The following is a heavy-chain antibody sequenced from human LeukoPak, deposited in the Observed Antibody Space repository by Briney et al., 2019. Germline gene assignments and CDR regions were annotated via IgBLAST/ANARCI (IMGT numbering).Heavy chain of an antibody. D-gene: IGHD1-26*01. J-gene: IGHJ4*02. CDR2: INSDGSST. CDR1: GFTFSSYW. V-gene: IGHV3-74*01. Sequence: GGSLRLSCAASGFTFSSYWMHRVRQAPGKGLVWVSRINSDGSSTSYADSVKGRFTISRDNAKNTLYLQMNSLRAEDTAVYYCAITPSSYGPGFDYWGQGTLVTVSS. CDR3: AITPSSYGPGFDY.